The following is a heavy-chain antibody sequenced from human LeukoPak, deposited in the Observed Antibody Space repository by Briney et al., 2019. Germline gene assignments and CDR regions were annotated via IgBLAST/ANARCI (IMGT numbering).Heavy chain of an antibody. CDR1: GFTFSSYA. D-gene: IGHD1-26*01. Sequence: RGSLRLSCAASGFTFSSYAMSWVRQAPGKGLEWVSAISGSGGSTYYADSVKGRFTISRDNSKNTLYLQMNSLRAEDTAVYYCAKIPTRWELLSTFDYWGQGTLVTVYS. J-gene: IGHJ4*02. CDR3: AKIPTRWELLSTFDY. V-gene: IGHV3-23*01. CDR2: ISGSGGST.